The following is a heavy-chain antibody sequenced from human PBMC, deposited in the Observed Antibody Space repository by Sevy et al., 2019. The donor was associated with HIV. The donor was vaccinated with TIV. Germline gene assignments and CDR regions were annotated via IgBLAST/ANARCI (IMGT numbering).Heavy chain of an antibody. CDR3: ARGPRWYYFDY. CDR2: ISSSRYTI. J-gene: IGHJ4*02. Sequence: GGSLRLSCAASAFTFSSYSMNWVRQAPGKGLEWVSYISSSRYTIYYADSVTGRFTISRDNVKNSLYLQMNSLRAEDTAVYYCARGPRWYYFDYWGQGTLVTVSS. D-gene: IGHD2-15*01. CDR1: AFTFSSYS. V-gene: IGHV3-48*01.